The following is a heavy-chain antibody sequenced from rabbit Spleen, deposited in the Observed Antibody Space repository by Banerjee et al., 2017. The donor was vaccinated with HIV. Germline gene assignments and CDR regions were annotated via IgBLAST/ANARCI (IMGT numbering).Heavy chain of an antibody. J-gene: IGHJ4*01. CDR1: GFSFSSNYW. Sequence: QEQLEESGGDLVKPEGSLTLTCTASGFSFSSNYWICWVRQAPGKGLEWIGYIDPIFGSKYYASWVNGRFTISRHNAQNTLYLQLDSLTAADTATYFCLRDRANIGGDYGPYYFDLWGQGTLVTVS. CDR2: IDPIFGSK. CDR3: LRDRANIGGDYGPYYFDL. D-gene: IGHD2-1*01. V-gene: IGHV1S45*01.